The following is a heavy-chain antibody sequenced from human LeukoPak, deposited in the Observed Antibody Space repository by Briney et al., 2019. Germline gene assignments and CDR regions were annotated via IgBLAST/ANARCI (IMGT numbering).Heavy chain of an antibody. CDR2: IYSGGST. J-gene: IGHJ4*02. V-gene: IGHV3-66*02. Sequence: PGGSLRLSCAASGFTVSSNYMSWVRQAPGKGLEWVSVIYSGGSTYYADSVKGRFTISRDNSKNTLYLQMNSLRAEGTAVYYCAREQYYYDSSGYSYWGQGTLVTVSS. D-gene: IGHD3-22*01. CDR1: GFTVSSNY. CDR3: AREQYYYDSSGYSY.